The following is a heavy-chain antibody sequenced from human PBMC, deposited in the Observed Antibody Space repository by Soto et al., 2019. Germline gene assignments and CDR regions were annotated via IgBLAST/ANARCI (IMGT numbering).Heavy chain of an antibody. V-gene: IGHV3-53*01. CDR2: IYSGGST. J-gene: IGHJ4*02. D-gene: IGHD6-19*01. CDR1: GFTVSSNY. Sequence: GGSLRLSCAASGFTVSSNYMSWVRQAPGKGLEWVSVIYSGGSTYYADSVKGRFTISRDNSKNTLYLQINSLRAEDTAVYYCARLSSGWTAFDYWGQGTLVTVSS. CDR3: ARLSSGWTAFDY.